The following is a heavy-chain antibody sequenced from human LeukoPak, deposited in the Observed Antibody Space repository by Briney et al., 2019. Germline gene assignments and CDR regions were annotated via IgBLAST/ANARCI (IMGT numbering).Heavy chain of an antibody. CDR1: GGSISNFY. J-gene: IGHJ4*02. CDR2: IYYSGST. D-gene: IGHD1-26*01. Sequence: SETLSLTCTVSGGSISNFYWSWIRQPPGKGLEWIGYIYYSGSTNYNPSLKSRVTISVDTSKNQFSLKLSSVTAADTAVYYCARLYSGSYSGGYYFDYWGQGTLVTVSS. V-gene: IGHV4-59*08. CDR3: ARLYSGSYSGGYYFDY.